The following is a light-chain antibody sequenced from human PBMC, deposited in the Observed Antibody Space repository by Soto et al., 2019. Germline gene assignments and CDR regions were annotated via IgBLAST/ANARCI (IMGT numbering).Light chain of an antibody. J-gene: IGKJ1*01. CDR1: QTITSW. CDR2: DAS. CDR3: QQYHSYWT. Sequence: DIQMTQSPSTLSASVVARVTITCRASQTITSWLAWFQQKPGKAPKLLIYDASSLESGVPQRFSGSGSGTEFTLTISSLQTDDFSTYYCQQYHSYWTLGQGTKVDIK. V-gene: IGKV1-5*01.